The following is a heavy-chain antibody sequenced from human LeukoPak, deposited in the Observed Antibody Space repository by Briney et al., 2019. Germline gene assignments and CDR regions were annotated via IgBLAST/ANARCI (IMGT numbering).Heavy chain of an antibody. CDR2: IKSNTDGGTT. Sequence: GGSLRLSCAASGFTFTDVWMSWVRQAPGKGLEWIGRIKSNTDGGTTDYAAAVNGRFTISRDDSKNMLFLHMNSLKTEDTAVYYCATVGIFGAATHMYYFDYWGQGTLVTVSS. CDR1: GFTFTDVW. V-gene: IGHV3-15*01. J-gene: IGHJ4*02. CDR3: ATVGIFGAATHMYYFDY. D-gene: IGHD3-3*01.